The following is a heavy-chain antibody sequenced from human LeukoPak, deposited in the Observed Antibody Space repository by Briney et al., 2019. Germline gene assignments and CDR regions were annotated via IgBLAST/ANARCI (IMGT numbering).Heavy chain of an antibody. CDR1: GFTFSSYA. D-gene: IGHD3-22*01. CDR2: INWNGGST. CDR3: ARATHYYESSGYDY. Sequence: GGSLRLSCAASGFTFSSYAMSWVRQAPGKGLEWVSGINWNGGSTGYADSVKGRFTISRDNAKNSLYLQMNSLRAEDTALYYCARATHYYESSGYDYWGQGTLVTVSS. J-gene: IGHJ4*02. V-gene: IGHV3-20*04.